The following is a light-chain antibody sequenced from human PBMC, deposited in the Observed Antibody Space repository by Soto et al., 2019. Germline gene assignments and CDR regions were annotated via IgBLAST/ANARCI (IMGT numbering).Light chain of an antibody. CDR2: EVS. CDR3: SSYTTSSSYV. CDR1: SSDVGGYDY. J-gene: IGLJ1*01. Sequence: QSALTQPASVSGSPGQSITMSCTGTSSDVGGYDYVSWYQQHPGEVPKLIIFEVSSRPAWISNRFSASKSGNTASLTISGLQAEDEADYYCSSYTTSSSYVFGTGTKATVL. V-gene: IGLV2-14*01.